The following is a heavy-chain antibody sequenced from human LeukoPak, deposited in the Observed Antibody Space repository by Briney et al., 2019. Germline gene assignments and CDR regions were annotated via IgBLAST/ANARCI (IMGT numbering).Heavy chain of an antibody. CDR1: GGSFSGYY. V-gene: IGHV4-34*01. CDR3: AREVITTDPTVYFDY. J-gene: IGHJ4*02. D-gene: IGHD3-22*01. Sequence: PSETLSPTCAVYGGSFSGYYWSWIRQPPGQGLEWTGEINHSGSTNYHPSLKSRVTISVDTSKNQFSLKLSSVTAADTAVYYCAREVITTDPTVYFDYWGQGTLVTVSS. CDR2: INHSGST.